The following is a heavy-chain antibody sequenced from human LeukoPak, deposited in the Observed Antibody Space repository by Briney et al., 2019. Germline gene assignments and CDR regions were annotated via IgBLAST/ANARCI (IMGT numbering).Heavy chain of an antibody. Sequence: GGSLRLSCSASGFPFSNYWMHWVRQAPGKGLVWVSRINSDASSTSYADSVKGRFTISRDNAKNTMYLQMSSLRAEDTAVYYCAKEHGSGSYFDYWGQGTLVTVSS. CDR3: AKEHGSGSYFDY. CDR2: INSDASST. V-gene: IGHV3-74*01. CDR1: GFPFSNYW. J-gene: IGHJ4*02. D-gene: IGHD3-10*01.